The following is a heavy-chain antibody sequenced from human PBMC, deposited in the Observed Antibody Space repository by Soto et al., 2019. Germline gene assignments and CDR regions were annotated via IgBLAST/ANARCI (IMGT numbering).Heavy chain of an antibody. CDR3: ARPLRSTGVTGDAFDI. CDR2: IIPILGIA. Sequence: QVQLVQSGAEVKKPGSSVKVSCKASGGTFSSYTISWVRQAPGQGLEWMGRIIPILGIANYAQKFQGRVTITADKSTSTAYMELSSLRSEDTAVYYCARPLRSTGVTGDAFDIWGQGTMVTVSS. CDR1: GGTFSSYT. J-gene: IGHJ3*02. V-gene: IGHV1-69*02. D-gene: IGHD2-21*02.